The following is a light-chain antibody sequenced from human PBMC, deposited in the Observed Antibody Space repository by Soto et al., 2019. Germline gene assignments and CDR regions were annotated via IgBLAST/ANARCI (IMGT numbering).Light chain of an antibody. J-gene: IGKJ1*01. Sequence: DIQMTQSPSTLSASVGDRVTITCRASQSISSWLAWYQQKPGKAPKLLIYHASSLESGVPSRFSGSGSGTEFTLSISSLQPDDFATYYCQQYYSYRTFAQGTKV. V-gene: IGKV1-5*01. CDR1: QSISSW. CDR3: QQYYSYRT. CDR2: HAS.